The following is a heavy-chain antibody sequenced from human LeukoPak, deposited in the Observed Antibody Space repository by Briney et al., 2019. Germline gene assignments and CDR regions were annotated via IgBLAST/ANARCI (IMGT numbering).Heavy chain of an antibody. D-gene: IGHD6-19*01. CDR2: MNPNSGNK. J-gene: IGHJ4*02. Sequence: ASVKACCKAAGSTFTSCDINWVRQATGLGLGWMGWMNPNSGNKGYGQSFQGRITMTRDISIGTAYMELSNLTSEDTAIYYCTRGSSGRRDNWGQGTLVTVSA. CDR3: TRGSSGRRDN. CDR1: GSTFTSCD. V-gene: IGHV1-8*01.